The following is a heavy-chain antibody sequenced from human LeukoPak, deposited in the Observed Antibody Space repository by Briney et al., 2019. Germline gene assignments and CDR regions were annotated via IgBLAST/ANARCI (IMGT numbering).Heavy chain of an antibody. V-gene: IGHV1-2*02. D-gene: IGHD3-22*01. CDR1: GYTFTGDY. Sequence: ASVKVSCKASGYTFTGDYMHWVRQAPGQGLEWMGWINPNSGGTNYAQKFQGRVTMTRDTSISTAYMELSRLRSDDTAVYYCARDPRPITMIVVVQPAPEDYWGQGTLVTVSS. J-gene: IGHJ4*02. CDR3: ARDPRPITMIVVVQPAPEDY. CDR2: INPNSGGT.